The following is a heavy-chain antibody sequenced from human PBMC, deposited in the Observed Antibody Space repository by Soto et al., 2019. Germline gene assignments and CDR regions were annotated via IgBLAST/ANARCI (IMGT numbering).Heavy chain of an antibody. CDR3: ALDVWPSYQCGSATASHTEYSGMDV. Sequence: QAQVVQSGAEVRQPGASVKVSCKGSGYNFITYGMSWVRQGPGQGLEWMGWISGYSGNTHYAQKFQDRVTITTNTSTKTIFMAMRGPRSSDTAIYYCALDVWPSYQCGSATASHTEYSGMDVWGQGTRVTV. CDR1: GYNFITYG. CDR2: ISGYSGNT. D-gene: IGHD6-6*01. J-gene: IGHJ6*02. V-gene: IGHV1-18*01.